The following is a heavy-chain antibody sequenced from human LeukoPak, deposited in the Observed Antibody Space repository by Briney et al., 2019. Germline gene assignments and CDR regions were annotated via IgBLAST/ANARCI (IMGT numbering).Heavy chain of an antibody. CDR3: ARLRYDSSGYYSIFDY. V-gene: IGHV3-21*01. D-gene: IGHD3-22*01. J-gene: IGHJ4*02. Sequence: GGSLRLSCAASGFTFSSYTMTWVRQAPGKGLEWVSSITRTSIYIYYADSVKGRFTISRDNAKNSLYLQMNSLRAEDTAVYYCARLRYDSSGYYSIFDYWGRGTLVTVSS. CDR1: GFTFSSYT. CDR2: ITRTSIYI.